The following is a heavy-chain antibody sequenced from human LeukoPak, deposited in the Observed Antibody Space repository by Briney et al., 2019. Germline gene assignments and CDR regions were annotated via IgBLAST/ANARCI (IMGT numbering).Heavy chain of an antibody. CDR2: ISSSSSYI. Sequence: GGSLRLSCAASGFTFSSYSMNWVRQAPGKGLEWVSSISSSSSYIYYADSVKGRFTISRDNAKNSLYLQMNSLRAEDTAVYYCARCGAYQPPNDYWGQGTLVTVSS. CDR3: ARCGAYQPPNDY. J-gene: IGHJ4*02. V-gene: IGHV3-21*01. CDR1: GFTFSSYS. D-gene: IGHD2-2*01.